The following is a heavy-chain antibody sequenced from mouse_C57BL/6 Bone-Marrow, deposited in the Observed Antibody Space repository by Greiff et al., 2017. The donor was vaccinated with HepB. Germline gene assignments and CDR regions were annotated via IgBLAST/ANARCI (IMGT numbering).Heavy chain of an antibody. Sequence: VQLQQPGAELVKPGASVKLSCKASGYTFTSYWMQWVKQRPGQGLEWIREIDPSDSYTNYNQKFKGKATLTVDTSSSTAYMQLSSLTSEDSAVYYCARSHGSSCFDYWGQGTTLTVSS. CDR1: GYTFTSYW. J-gene: IGHJ2*01. V-gene: IGHV1-50*01. CDR2: IDPSDSYT. D-gene: IGHD1-1*01. CDR3: ARSHGSSCFDY.